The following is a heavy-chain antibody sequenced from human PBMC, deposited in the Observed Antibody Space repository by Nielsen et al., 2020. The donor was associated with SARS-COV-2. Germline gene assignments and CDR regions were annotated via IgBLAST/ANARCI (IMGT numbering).Heavy chain of an antibody. V-gene: IGHV4-30-4*02. CDR3: ARDIGDWETGTTLFDY. CDR1: GDSMSSGDYF. D-gene: IGHD1-1*01. Sequence: SETLSLTCTVSGDSMSSGDYFWTWVRQPPGKGLEWIGHIFDSGRIYYNPSLKSRLTISLDTSRNQFSLKLNSVTAADTAVYYCARDIGDWETGTTLFDYWGQGTLVTVSS. CDR2: IFDSGRI. J-gene: IGHJ4*02.